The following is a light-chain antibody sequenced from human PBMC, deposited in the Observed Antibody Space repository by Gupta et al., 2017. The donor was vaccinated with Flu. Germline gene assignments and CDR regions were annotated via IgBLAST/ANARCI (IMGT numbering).Light chain of an antibody. CDR2: GAS. J-gene: IGKJ3*01. V-gene: IGKV3-20*01. Sequence: VTLSGRDSLSVSSTYIAWYQQKRGQAPRLLIYGASTRDPGIPDRFSGSGSGTDFSLTISRLEPEDVAVYYCQQYGNSPRCTFGPGTRVDIK. CDR3: QQYGNSPRCT. CDR1: LSVSSTY.